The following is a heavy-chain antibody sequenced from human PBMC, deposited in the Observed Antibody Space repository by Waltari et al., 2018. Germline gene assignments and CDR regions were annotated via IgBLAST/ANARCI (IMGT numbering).Heavy chain of an antibody. Sequence: EVQLVESGGGLVQPGGSPRLSCAGSGFTVSSNYMNWVRQTPGKGLEWVSIIYSGGSTYYADSVKGRFTISRDNSKNTLHLQMNSLRAEDTAVYFCSYGRFEYWGQGTLVTVSS. CDR3: SYGRFEY. CDR2: IYSGGST. J-gene: IGHJ4*02. V-gene: IGHV3-66*02. D-gene: IGHD5-18*01. CDR1: GFTVSSNY.